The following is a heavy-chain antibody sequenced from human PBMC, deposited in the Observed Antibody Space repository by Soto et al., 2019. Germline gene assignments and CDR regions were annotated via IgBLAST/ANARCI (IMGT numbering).Heavy chain of an antibody. CDR3: ARAGGAYDYGMDV. J-gene: IGHJ6*02. Sequence: NPSETLSLTCAVYGGSISGYYWSWIRQPPGKGLEWIGEINHSGTTKNKPSLKSRVTISVDTSKNQFSLKLNSVTAADTAIYYCARAGGAYDYGMDVWGRGTTVTVSS. CDR2: INHSGTT. CDR1: GGSISGYY. V-gene: IGHV4-34*01. D-gene: IGHD2-8*02.